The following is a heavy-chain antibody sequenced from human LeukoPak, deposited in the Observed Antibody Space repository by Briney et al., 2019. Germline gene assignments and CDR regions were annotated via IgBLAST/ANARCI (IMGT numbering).Heavy chain of an antibody. CDR3: ARGQGAGIQYNWFDP. Sequence: PSETLSLTCAVSGGSISSGGYSWSWIRQPPGKGLEWIGYIYHSGSTYYNPSLKSRVTISVDTSKDQFSLKLSSVTAADTAVYYCARGQGAGIQYNWFDPWGQGTLVTVSS. CDR2: IYHSGST. V-gene: IGHV4-30-2*01. CDR1: GGSISSGGYS. D-gene: IGHD6-19*01. J-gene: IGHJ5*02.